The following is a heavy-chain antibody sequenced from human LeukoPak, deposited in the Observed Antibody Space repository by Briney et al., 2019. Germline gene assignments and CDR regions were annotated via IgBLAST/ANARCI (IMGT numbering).Heavy chain of an antibody. CDR1: GFTFSSYS. D-gene: IGHD7-27*01. V-gene: IGHV3-21*01. CDR3: ARVTGEYYYGMDV. J-gene: IGHJ6*02. CDR2: ISSSSSYI. Sequence: GGSLRLSCAASGFTFSSYSMTWVRQAPGKGLEWVSSISSSSSYIYYADSVKGRFTISRDNAKNSLYLQMNSLRAEDTAVYYCARVTGEYYYGMDVWGQGTTVTVSS.